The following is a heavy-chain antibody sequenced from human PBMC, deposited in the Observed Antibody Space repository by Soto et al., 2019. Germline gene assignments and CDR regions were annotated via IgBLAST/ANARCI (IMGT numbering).Heavy chain of an antibody. CDR2: IYYSGST. D-gene: IGHD4-17*01. J-gene: IGHJ5*02. Sequence: QVQLQESGPGLVKPSQTLSLTCTVSGGSISSGGYYWSWIRQHPGKGLEWIGYIYYSGSTYYNPSLKSRVTISVDTSKNQFSLKLSAVTAADTAVYYCARAADPFLSGDSAGFDPWGQGTLVTVSS. CDR3: ARAADPFLSGDSAGFDP. V-gene: IGHV4-31*03. CDR1: GGSISSGGYY.